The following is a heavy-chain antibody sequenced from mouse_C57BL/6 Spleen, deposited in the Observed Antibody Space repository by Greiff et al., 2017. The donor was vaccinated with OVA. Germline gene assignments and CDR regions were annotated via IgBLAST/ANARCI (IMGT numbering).Heavy chain of an antibody. Sequence: VQVVESGPGLVQPSQSLSIPCTVSGFSLTSYGVHWVRQSPGKGLEWLGVIWSGGSTDYNAAFISRLSISKDNSKSQVFFKMNSLQADDTAIYYCARNYRARDAMDYWGQGTSVTVSS. J-gene: IGHJ4*01. CDR1: GFSLTSYG. CDR2: IWSGGST. CDR3: ARNYRARDAMDY. V-gene: IGHV2-2*01. D-gene: IGHD2-14*01.